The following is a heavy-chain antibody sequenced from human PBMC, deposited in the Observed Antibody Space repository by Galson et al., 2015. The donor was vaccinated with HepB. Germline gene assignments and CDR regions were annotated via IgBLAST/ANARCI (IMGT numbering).Heavy chain of an antibody. J-gene: IGHJ4*02. D-gene: IGHD6-13*01. CDR3: SRDSMRSSSWRRTYFGS. Sequence: SLRLSCAASGFTFSNYAMNWVRQAPGKGLEWVSTINSGGHSTYYADSVKDRFTISRDNSKNTLSLQMNSLSAGDTGVYYCSRDSMRSSSWRRTYFGSWGQGSLVTVSS. CDR2: INSGGHST. CDR1: GFTFSNYA. V-gene: IGHV3-23*01.